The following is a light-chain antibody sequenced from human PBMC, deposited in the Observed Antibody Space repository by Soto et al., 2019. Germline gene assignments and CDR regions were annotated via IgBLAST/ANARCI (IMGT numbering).Light chain of an antibody. V-gene: IGKV3-20*01. J-gene: IGKJ1*01. CDR1: QSVTSSY. CDR3: QQYGSLPWT. Sequence: EIVLTQSPGTLSLSLGERATLSCRASQSVTSSYLVWYQQKPGQAPRLLIYGASSRATGIPDRFSGSGSGTDFTLTISRLEPEDSAVYYCQQYGSLPWTFGQGTKVEIK. CDR2: GAS.